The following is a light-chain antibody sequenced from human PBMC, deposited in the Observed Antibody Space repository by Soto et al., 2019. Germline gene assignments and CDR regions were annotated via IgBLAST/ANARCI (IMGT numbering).Light chain of an antibody. CDR1: QSVSTN. Sequence: EIAMTQSTATLSVSPGERATLSCRASQSVSTNLAWHQQKPGQAPRLLIYGASTRATGIPARFSGSGSGTEFTLTISSLQSEDFAIYYCQHYNNLPPTFGQGTKVDIK. CDR2: GAS. CDR3: QHYNNLPPT. J-gene: IGKJ1*01. V-gene: IGKV3-15*01.